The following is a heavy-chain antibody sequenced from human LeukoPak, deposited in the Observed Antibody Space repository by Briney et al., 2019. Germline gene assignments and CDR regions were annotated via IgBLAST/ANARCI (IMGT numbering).Heavy chain of an antibody. J-gene: IGHJ4*02. Sequence: GVSLNISCKGSGYSFSRHWIGWVRQMPGKGLEWMGIVYAGDSDTRDSPSFQGLVTISVDQSISTAYLQWSSLKASDTAMYYCARLGFGSGSTAAVDHFDYWGQGILVTVSS. CDR3: ARLGFGSGSTAAVDHFDY. CDR2: VYAGDSDT. V-gene: IGHV5-51*01. CDR1: GYSFSRHW. D-gene: IGHD3-10*01.